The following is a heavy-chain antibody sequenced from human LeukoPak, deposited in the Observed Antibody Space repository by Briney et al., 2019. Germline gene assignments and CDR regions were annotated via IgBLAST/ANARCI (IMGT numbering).Heavy chain of an antibody. CDR2: ISYDGSNK. CDR3: AKGDRKSSLFGPDDY. Sequence: PGGSLRLSCAASGFTFSSYGMHWVRQAPGKGLEWVAVISYDGSNKYYADSVKGRFTISRDNSKNTLYLQMNSLRAEDTAVYYCAKGDRKSSLFGPDDYWGQGTLVTVSS. V-gene: IGHV3-30*18. CDR1: GFTFSSYG. D-gene: IGHD1-14*01. J-gene: IGHJ4*02.